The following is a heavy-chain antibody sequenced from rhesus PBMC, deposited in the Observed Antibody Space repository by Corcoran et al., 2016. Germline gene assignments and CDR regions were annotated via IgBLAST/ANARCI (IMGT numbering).Heavy chain of an antibody. CDR1: GYSISSGYG. CDR2: ISYSGST. D-gene: IGHD2-15*01. J-gene: IGHJ4*01. Sequence: QLQLQESGPGLVKPSETLSLTCAVSGYSISSGYGWSWIRQPPGKGLEWIGFISYSGSTSYNPSLKSRVTISRDTSKTQFSLKLSSVTAADTAVYYCARASSSRPIDYWGQGVLVTVSS. CDR3: ARASSSRPIDY. V-gene: IGHV4-122*02.